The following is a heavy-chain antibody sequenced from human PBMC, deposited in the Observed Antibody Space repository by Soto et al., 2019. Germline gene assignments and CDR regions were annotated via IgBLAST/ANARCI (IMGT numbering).Heavy chain of an antibody. CDR2: IYYSGST. D-gene: IGHD3-3*01. CDR3: ARLKPRFLEWLFTTIPAPFFEYSGYDSENYYYMDV. V-gene: IGHV4-59*08. Sequence: SETLSLTCTVSGGSISSYYWSWIRQPPGKGLEWIGYIYYSGSTNYNPSLKSRVTISVDTSKNQFSLKLSSVTAADTAVYYCARLKPRFLEWLFTTIPAPFFEYSGYDSENYYYMDVWGKGTTVTVSS. CDR1: GGSISSYY. J-gene: IGHJ6*03.